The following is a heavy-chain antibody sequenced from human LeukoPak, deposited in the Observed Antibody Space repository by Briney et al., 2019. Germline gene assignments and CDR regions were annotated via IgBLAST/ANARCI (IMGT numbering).Heavy chain of an antibody. V-gene: IGHV3-23*01. CDR2: ISGSGGST. CDR3: ARGQWLVTSSFDS. J-gene: IGHJ4*02. CDR1: GFTFSSYA. Sequence: PGGSLRLSCAASGFTFSSYAMSWVRQAPGKGLEWVSAISGSGGSTYYADSVKDRFTVSRDNSKITLYLQMSSLRAEDTALYYCARGQWLVTSSFDSWGQGTLVTVSS. D-gene: IGHD6-19*01.